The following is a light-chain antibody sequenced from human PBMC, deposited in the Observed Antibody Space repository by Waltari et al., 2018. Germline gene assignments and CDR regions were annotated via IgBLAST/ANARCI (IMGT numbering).Light chain of an antibody. J-gene: IGLJ3*02. V-gene: IGLV2-23*01. Sequence: DPQQPVQAPKLMIYEDNKRPSGVSNRFSGSKSGNTASLTISGLQAEDEADYYCCSYAGSSIWVFGGGTKLTVL. CDR2: EDN. CDR3: CSYAGSSIWV.